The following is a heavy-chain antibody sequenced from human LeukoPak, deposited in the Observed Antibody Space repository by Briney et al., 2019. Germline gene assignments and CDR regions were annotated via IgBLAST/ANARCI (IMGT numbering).Heavy chain of an antibody. Sequence: GGSLRLSCAASGFTFSSYAMTWVRQAPGKGLEWVSAISGSGSTTYYADSVKGRFTISRDNSKNTLYLQMSSLRAEDTAVYYCAKESALRDAFDIWGQGTMVTVSS. V-gene: IGHV3-23*01. J-gene: IGHJ3*02. CDR1: GFTFSSYA. CDR3: AKESALRDAFDI. CDR2: ISGSGSTT.